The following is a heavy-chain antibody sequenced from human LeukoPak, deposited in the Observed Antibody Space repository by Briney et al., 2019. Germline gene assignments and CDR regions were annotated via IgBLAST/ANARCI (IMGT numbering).Heavy chain of an antibody. V-gene: IGHV1-18*01. D-gene: IGHD3-22*01. J-gene: IGHJ4*02. Sequence: ASVKVSCKASGYTFTSYGISWVRQAPGQGLEWMGWISAYNGNTNYAQKLQGRVTMTTDTSTSTAYMELSSLRSEDTAVYYCARGRNYYDSSGYYEYYFDYWGQGTLVTVSS. CDR2: ISAYNGNT. CDR1: GYTFTSYG. CDR3: ARGRNYYDSSGYYEYYFDY.